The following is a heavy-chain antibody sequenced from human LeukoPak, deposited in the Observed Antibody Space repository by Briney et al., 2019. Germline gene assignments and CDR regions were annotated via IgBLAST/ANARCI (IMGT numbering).Heavy chain of an antibody. J-gene: IGHJ4*02. CDR1: GFTFRNYG. CDR3: ARRAGAYSHPYDY. CDR2: ISDDGSNK. D-gene: IGHD4/OR15-4a*01. V-gene: IGHV3-30*03. Sequence: GGSLRLSCAASGFTFRNYGLSWVRQAPGKGLEWVAVISDDGSNKYYADSVKGRFTISRDNSKNTLYLQMNSLRAEDTAVYYCARRAGAYSHPYDYWGQGTLVTVSS.